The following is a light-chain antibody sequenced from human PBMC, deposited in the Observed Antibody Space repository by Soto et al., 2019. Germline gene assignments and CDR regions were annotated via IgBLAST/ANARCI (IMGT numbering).Light chain of an antibody. CDR1: QSINHW. V-gene: IGKV1-5*01. J-gene: IGKJ2*01. CDR3: QQYDSHPYT. Sequence: DIQMTQSPSSLSASVGDRVTITCRASQSINHWLAWYQQKPGKAPKFLIYDASTLRNGVPSRLSGRGSGTEFTLTISSLQPDDFATYYCQQYDSHPYTFGQGTKVDIK. CDR2: DAS.